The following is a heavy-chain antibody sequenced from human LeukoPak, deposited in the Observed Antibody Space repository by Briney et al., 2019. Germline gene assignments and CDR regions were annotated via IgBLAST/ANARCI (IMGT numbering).Heavy chain of an antibody. Sequence: SETLSLTCAVYGGSFSGYYWSWIRQPPGKGLEWIGEINHSGSTNYNPSLESRVTISVDTSKNQFSLMLSSVTAADTAVYYCARGRRWDLLPLDYWAQGTLVTVSS. J-gene: IGHJ4*02. CDR2: INHSGST. V-gene: IGHV4-34*01. CDR3: ARGRRWDLLPLDY. D-gene: IGHD1-26*01. CDR1: GGSFSGYY.